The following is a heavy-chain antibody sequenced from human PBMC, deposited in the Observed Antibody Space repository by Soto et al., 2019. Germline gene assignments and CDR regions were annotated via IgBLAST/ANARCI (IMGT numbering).Heavy chain of an antibody. Sequence: EVQLVESGGGLVQPGGSLRLSCAVSGFTFHDSAMHWVRQAPGKGLEWVSSVTLNSGTIGYAVSVQGRFTVSRDNARNSLYLQMNSVRAEDTALYFCAIGLCVGTCPFDYWGQGTLVTVSS. CDR3: AIGLCVGTCPFDY. CDR2: VTLNSGTI. V-gene: IGHV3-9*01. J-gene: IGHJ4*02. D-gene: IGHD2-21*01. CDR1: GFTFHDSA.